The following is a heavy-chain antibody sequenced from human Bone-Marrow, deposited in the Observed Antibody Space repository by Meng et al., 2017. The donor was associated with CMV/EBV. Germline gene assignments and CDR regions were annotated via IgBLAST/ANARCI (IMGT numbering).Heavy chain of an antibody. D-gene: IGHD3-9*01. Sequence: YALSWVRQAPGRGLEWVSGISGSGETTYYADSVKGRFTISRDNSKNTLYLQMNSLRAEDTAVYYCAKRDQYYDILTGYYNALIVDYWGQGTLVTVSS. J-gene: IGHJ4*02. V-gene: IGHV3-23*01. CDR1: YA. CDR2: ISGSGETT. CDR3: AKRDQYYDILTGYYNALIVDY.